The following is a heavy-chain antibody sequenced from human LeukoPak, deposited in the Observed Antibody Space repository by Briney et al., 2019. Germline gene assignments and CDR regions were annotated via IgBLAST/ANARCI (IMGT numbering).Heavy chain of an antibody. D-gene: IGHD2-2*01. J-gene: IGHJ5*02. CDR1: GYTFTTYA. CDR2: INADNGNT. Sequence: ASVKVSCKTSGYTFTTYAIHWVRQAPGQRLEWMGWINADNGNTKYSQKFQGRVTITRDTSASTAYMELSSLRSEDTAVYYCARAIVVLPSANWSDPWGQGTPVTVSS. CDR3: ARAIVVLPSANWSDP. V-gene: IGHV1-3*01.